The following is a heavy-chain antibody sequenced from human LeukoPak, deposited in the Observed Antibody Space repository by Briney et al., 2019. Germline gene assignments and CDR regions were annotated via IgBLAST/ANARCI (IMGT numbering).Heavy chain of an antibody. CDR2: IYYSGST. CDR1: GGSISSYY. D-gene: IGHD3-16*01. CDR3: ASSRIRLGESNWFDP. J-gene: IGHJ5*02. Sequence: RTSQTLSRTCTVSGGSISSYYWSWIRQPPGKGLEWIGYIYYSGSTNYNPSLKSRVTISVDTSKNQFSLKLSSVTAADTAVYYCASSRIRLGESNWFDPWGQGTLVTVSS. V-gene: IGHV4-59*01.